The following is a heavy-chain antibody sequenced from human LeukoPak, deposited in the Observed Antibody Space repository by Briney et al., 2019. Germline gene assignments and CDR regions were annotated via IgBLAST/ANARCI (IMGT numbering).Heavy chain of an antibody. D-gene: IGHD1-26*01. V-gene: IGHV4-59*08. J-gene: IGHJ4*02. CDR2: VFSRGTT. CDR1: GASMNNYY. CDR3: ARSWAAKWELPGQFDS. Sequence: PSDTLSLTCTVSGASMNNYYWSWIRQSPEKGLEWLGFVFSRGTTNLNPSFKSRLIMSIDTLKNQFSLRLSSVTAADTAVYFCARSWAAKWELPGQFDSWGQGRLVSVSS.